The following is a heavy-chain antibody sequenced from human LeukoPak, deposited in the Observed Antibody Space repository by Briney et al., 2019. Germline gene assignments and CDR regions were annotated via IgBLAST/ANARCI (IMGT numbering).Heavy chain of an antibody. CDR2: ISGTGGST. Sequence: GGSLRLSCAAPGFTFSSSAMNWVRQAPGKGLEWVSTISGTGGSTYYADSVRGRFTISRDNSKNTLYLQMNSLRAEDTAVYYFAKDPGGENYWGQGTLVTVSS. CDR1: GFTFSSSA. V-gene: IGHV3-23*01. D-gene: IGHD2-8*02. J-gene: IGHJ4*02. CDR3: AKDPGGENY.